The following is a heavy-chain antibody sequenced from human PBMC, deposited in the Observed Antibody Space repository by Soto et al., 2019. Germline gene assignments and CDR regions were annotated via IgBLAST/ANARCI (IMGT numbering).Heavy chain of an antibody. Sequence: EVHLVESGGGLVQPGGSLRLSCAASGFTFSDYYMDWVRQAPGKGLEWVGRIRNRAQSYTIDYAASVRGRFTISRDDSEDSLYLQMNSLKTEDTAIYFCARIAPGLAGDHWGQGVLVTVSS. V-gene: IGHV3-72*01. D-gene: IGHD2-15*01. CDR3: ARIAPGLAGDH. CDR1: GFTFSDYY. CDR2: IRNRAQSYTI. J-gene: IGHJ4*02.